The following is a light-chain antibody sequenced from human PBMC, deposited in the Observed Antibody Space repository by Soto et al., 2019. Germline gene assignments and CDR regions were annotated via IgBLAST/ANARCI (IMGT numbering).Light chain of an antibody. CDR1: SSDVGAHNY. CDR2: EVS. CDR3: SSYTSTSVV. J-gene: IGLJ3*02. Sequence: QSVLTQPASVSGSRGQSITISCTGTSSDVGAHNYVSWYQQHPGKAPKLMIYEVSNRPSGVSNRFSGSKSGNTASLTISGLQAEDEADYYCSSYTSTSVVFGGGTKVTVL. V-gene: IGLV2-14*01.